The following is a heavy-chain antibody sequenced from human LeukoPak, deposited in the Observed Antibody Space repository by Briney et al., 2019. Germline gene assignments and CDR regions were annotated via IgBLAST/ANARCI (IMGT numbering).Heavy chain of an antibody. D-gene: IGHD6-25*01. V-gene: IGHV4-4*01. Sequence: RTSETLSLTCDVSGGSVTSTNWWTWFRQPPGKGLEWIGEVHLDGRANYNPSLKSRLVMSADLPENHISLKLTSVTAADTAVYCCAREGGFYRPLDYSGQGTLVTVSS. CDR3: AREGGFYRPLDY. CDR1: GGSVTSTNW. CDR2: VHLDGRA. J-gene: IGHJ4*02.